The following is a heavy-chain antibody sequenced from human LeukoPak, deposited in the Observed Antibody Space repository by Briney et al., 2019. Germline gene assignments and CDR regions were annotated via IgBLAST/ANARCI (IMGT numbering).Heavy chain of an antibody. Sequence: GGSLRLSCAASGFTFSSYWMSWVRQAPGKGLEWVANIKQDGSEKYYVDSVKGRFTISRDNAKNSLYLQMNGLRAEDTAVYYCARYVDTAMVTGAFDIWGQGTMVTVSS. D-gene: IGHD5-18*01. CDR1: GFTFSSYW. CDR2: IKQDGSEK. CDR3: ARYVDTAMVTGAFDI. V-gene: IGHV3-7*01. J-gene: IGHJ3*02.